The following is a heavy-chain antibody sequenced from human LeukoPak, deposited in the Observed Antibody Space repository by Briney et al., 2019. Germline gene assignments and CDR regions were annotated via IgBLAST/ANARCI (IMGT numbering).Heavy chain of an antibody. V-gene: IGHV4-59*01. Sequence: TSETLSLTCTVSGGSINSYYWSWVRQPPGKELEWIGYIYYSGSTNYNPSLKSRVTISVDTSKNQFSLNLSSMTAADTAVYYCARGGPTVTAFASFDYWGQGTLVTVSS. CDR3: ARGGPTVTAFASFDY. CDR2: IYYSGST. D-gene: IGHD4-11*01. J-gene: IGHJ4*02. CDR1: GGSINSYY.